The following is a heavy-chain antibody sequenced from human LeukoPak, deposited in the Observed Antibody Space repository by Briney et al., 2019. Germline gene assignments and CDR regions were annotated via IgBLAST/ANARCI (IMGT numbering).Heavy chain of an antibody. D-gene: IGHD2-2*01. CDR1: GFTFSSEA. J-gene: IGHJ6*03. V-gene: IGHV3-23*01. Sequence: GGSLRLSCAVSGFTFSSEAMGWVRQLPGGGLEWVSTISPAGGTTYYADSVKGRFTISRDNSKNTLYLQMNSLRAEDTAVYYCAKDIVVVPADYYYYYMDVWGKGTTVTVSS. CDR2: ISPAGGTT. CDR3: AKDIVVVPADYYYYYMDV.